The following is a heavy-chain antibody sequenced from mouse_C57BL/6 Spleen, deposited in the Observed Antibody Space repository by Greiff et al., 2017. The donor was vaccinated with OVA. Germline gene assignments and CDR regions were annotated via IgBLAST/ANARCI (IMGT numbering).Heavy chain of an antibody. CDR3: ASYYGRKYFDF. J-gene: IGHJ1*03. Sequence: EVQRVESGGGLVKPGGSLKLSCAASGFTFSSYTMSWVRQTPEKRLEWVATISGGGGNTYYPDSVKGRFTISRDNAKNTLYLQMSSLRSEDTALYYCASYYGRKYFDFWGTGTTVTVSS. D-gene: IGHD1-1*01. CDR1: GFTFSSYT. V-gene: IGHV5-9*01. CDR2: ISGGGGNT.